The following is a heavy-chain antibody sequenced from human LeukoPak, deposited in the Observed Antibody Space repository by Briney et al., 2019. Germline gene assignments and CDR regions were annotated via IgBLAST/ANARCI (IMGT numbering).Heavy chain of an antibody. CDR3: AKDAAYSSSWYFDY. J-gene: IGHJ4*02. CDR1: GFTFTSYG. V-gene: IGHV3-23*01. Sequence: PGGSLRLSCAASGFTFTSYGMSWVRQAPGKGLEWVSAISGSGGSTYYADSVKGRFTISRGNSKNTLYLQMNSLRAEDTAVYYCAKDAAYSSSWYFDYWGQGTLVTVSS. CDR2: ISGSGGST. D-gene: IGHD6-13*01.